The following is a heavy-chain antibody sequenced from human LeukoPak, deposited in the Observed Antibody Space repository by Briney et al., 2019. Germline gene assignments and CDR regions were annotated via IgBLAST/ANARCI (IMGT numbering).Heavy chain of an antibody. CDR2: ISGSGGST. CDR3: AKDLIQTIVGATLDDY. Sequence: GGSLRLSCAASGFTFSSYDMSWVRQAPGKGLERVSAISGSGGSTYYADSVKGRFTISRDNSKNTLYLQMNSLRAEDTAVYYCAKDLIQTIVGATLDDYWGQGTLVTVSS. V-gene: IGHV3-23*01. CDR1: GFTFSSYD. D-gene: IGHD1-26*01. J-gene: IGHJ4*02.